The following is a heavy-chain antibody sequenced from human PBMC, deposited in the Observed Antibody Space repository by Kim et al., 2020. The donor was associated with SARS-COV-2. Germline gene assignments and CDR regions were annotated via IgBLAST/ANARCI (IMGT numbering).Heavy chain of an antibody. D-gene: IGHD5-12*01. CDR1: GGSISSYY. CDR3: ALWATDYYYGMDV. J-gene: IGHJ6*02. Sequence: SETLSLTCTVSGGSISSYYWSWIRQPPGKGLEWIGYIYYSGSTNYNPSLKSRVTISVDTSKNQFSLKLSSVTAADTAVYYCALWATDYYYGMDVWGQGTTVTVSS. V-gene: IGHV4-59*01. CDR2: IYYSGST.